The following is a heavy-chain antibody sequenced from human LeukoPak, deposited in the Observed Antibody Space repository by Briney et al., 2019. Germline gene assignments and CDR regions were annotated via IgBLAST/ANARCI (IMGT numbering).Heavy chain of an antibody. J-gene: IGHJ6*03. Sequence: GGSLRLSCAASGFTFSSYSMNWVRQAPGKGLEGVSSISSSSSYIYYADSVKGRFTISIDNAKNSLYLQMNSLRAEDRAVYYCARAEMANSWDYMDVWGKGTTVTVSS. CDR3: ARAEMANSWDYMDV. CDR1: GFTFSSYS. V-gene: IGHV3-21*01. D-gene: IGHD5-24*01. CDR2: ISSSSSYI.